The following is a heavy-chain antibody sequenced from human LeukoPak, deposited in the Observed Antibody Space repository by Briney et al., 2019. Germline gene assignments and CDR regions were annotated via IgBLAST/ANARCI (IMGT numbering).Heavy chain of an antibody. V-gene: IGHV3-23*01. CDR2: VSGGGSST. Sequence: GGSLRLSCAASGFTFSSFAMSWVRQAPGKGLEWVSVVSGGGSSTYYADSVKGRFIISRDNSENTLYLQMNSLRAEDTAIYYCANRGSGWYLDYWGQGTLVTVSS. D-gene: IGHD6-19*01. J-gene: IGHJ4*02. CDR1: GFTFSSFA. CDR3: ANRGSGWYLDY.